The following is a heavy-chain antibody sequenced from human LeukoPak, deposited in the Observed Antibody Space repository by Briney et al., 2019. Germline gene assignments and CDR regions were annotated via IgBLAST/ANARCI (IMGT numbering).Heavy chain of an antibody. D-gene: IGHD6-6*01. J-gene: IGHJ4*02. V-gene: IGHV4-4*08. CDR1: GGSINGYY. CDR2: IYSSGTT. Sequence: SETLSLTCTVSGGSINGYYWNWIRQPPGKALEWIGFIYSSGTTNYNPSLKSRVTISLDTSNKQFSLRLTSVTAADTAVYFCARVASRSISSRCFDHWGQGTLVTASS. CDR3: ARVASRSISSRCFDH.